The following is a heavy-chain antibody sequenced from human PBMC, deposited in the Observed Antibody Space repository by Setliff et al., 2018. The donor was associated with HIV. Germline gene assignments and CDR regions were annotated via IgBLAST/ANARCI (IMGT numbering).Heavy chain of an antibody. CDR2: IYYSGST. J-gene: IGHJ4*02. CDR1: SESISSSNYY. V-gene: IGHV4-39*07. Sequence: PSETLSLTCSVSSESISSSNYYWGWIRQPPGKGLEWIGSIYYSGSTYYSPSVKTRVTISLDTSKNQVSLKLTSVTAAGTAVYYCARDQPQDYDSLTGYYTGRYFDYWGRGTLVTV. D-gene: IGHD3-9*01. CDR3: ARDQPQDYDSLTGYYTGRYFDY.